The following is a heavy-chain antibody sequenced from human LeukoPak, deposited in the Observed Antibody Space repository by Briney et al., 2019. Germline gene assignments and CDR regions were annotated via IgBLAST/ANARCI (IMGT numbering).Heavy chain of an antibody. J-gene: IGHJ6*02. V-gene: IGHV4-39*07. D-gene: IGHD2-15*01. CDR1: GGSISNSSYY. CDR3: ARGRLPAENKYCSGGSCYFYGMDV. Sequence: SETLSLTCTVSGGSISNSSYYWGWIRQPPGKGLEWIGSMYYSGTTYYNPSLKSRVTISVDTSKNQFSLKLSSVTAADTAVYYCARGRLPAENKYCSGGSCYFYGMDVWGQGTTVTVSS. CDR2: MYYSGTT.